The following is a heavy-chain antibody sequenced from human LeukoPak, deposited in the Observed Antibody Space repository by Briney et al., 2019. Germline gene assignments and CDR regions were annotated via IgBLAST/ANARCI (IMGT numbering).Heavy chain of an antibody. V-gene: IGHV1-18*01. CDR2: ISAYNGHT. CDR3: ARDKGWPNSGGYHPFDY. Sequence: GASVKVSCKASGYSFISYGITWVRQAPGQGLEWTGWISAYNGHTNYAQKVQGRVTMTTDTSTSTAYMELRSLRSDDTAVYYCARDKGWPNSGGYHPFDYWGQGTMVTVSS. J-gene: IGHJ4*02. CDR1: GYSFISYG. D-gene: IGHD6-19*01.